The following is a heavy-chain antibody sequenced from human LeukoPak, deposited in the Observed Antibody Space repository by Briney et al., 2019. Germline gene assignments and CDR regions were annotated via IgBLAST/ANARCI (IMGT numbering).Heavy chain of an antibody. CDR3: ARGPVDCSSTSCHGDNWFDP. V-gene: IGHV1-69*13. J-gene: IGHJ5*02. D-gene: IGHD2-2*01. CDR2: IIPIFGTA. Sequence: GASVKVSCKASGGTFSSYAISWVRQAPGQGLEWMGGIIPIFGTANYAQKFQGRVTITADESTSTAYMELSSLRSEDTAVYYCARGPVDCSSTSCHGDNWFDPWGQGTLVTVSS. CDR1: GGTFSSYA.